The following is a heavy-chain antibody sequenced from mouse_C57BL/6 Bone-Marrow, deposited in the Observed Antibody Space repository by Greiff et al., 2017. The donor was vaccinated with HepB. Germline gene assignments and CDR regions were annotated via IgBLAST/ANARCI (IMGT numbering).Heavy chain of an antibody. CDR1: GFNIKDYY. Sequence: EVQGVESGAELVKPGASVKLSCTASGFNIKDYYMHWVKQRTEQGLEWIGRIDPEDGETKYAPKFQGKATITADTSSNTAYLQLSSLTSEDTAVYYWVYGYDFYAMDYWGQGTSVTVAS. J-gene: IGHJ4*01. CDR3: VYGYDFYAMDY. V-gene: IGHV14-2*01. D-gene: IGHD2-2*01. CDR2: IDPEDGET.